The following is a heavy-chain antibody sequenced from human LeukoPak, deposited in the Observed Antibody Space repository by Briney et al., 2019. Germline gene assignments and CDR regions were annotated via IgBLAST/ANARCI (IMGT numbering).Heavy chain of an antibody. Sequence: PSETLSLTCTVSGGSISSYYWIWIRQPAGKGLEWIGRIYTSGSTNYNPSLKSRVTMSVDTSKNQFSLKLSSVTAADTAVYYCARDEEYYYDSSGFDIWGQGTMVTVSS. V-gene: IGHV4-4*07. D-gene: IGHD3-22*01. CDR3: ARDEEYYYDSSGFDI. CDR2: IYTSGST. J-gene: IGHJ3*02. CDR1: GGSISSYY.